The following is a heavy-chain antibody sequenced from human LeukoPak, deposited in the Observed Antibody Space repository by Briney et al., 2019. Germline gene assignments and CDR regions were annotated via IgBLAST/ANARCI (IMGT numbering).Heavy chain of an antibody. J-gene: IGHJ4*02. CDR1: GFTFSSHG. V-gene: IGHV3-20*04. CDR3: ARRYYYDFWSGYYEYYFDY. CDR2: ISGSGGST. Sequence: PGGSLRLSCAASGFTFSSHGMSWVRQAPGKGLEWVSVISGSGGSTGYADSVKGRFTISRDNAKNSLYLQMNSLRAEDTALYYCARRYYYDFWSGYYEYYFDYWGQGTLVTVSS. D-gene: IGHD3-3*01.